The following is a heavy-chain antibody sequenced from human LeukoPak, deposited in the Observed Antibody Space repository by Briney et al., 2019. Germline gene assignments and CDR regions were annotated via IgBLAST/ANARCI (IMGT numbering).Heavy chain of an antibody. CDR1: GYTFIDSD. V-gene: IGHV1-69-2*01. D-gene: IGHD1-1*01. J-gene: IGHJ5*02. CDR2: VESEDGET. Sequence: ASVKVSCKASGYTFIDSDMHWVRQAPGKGLEWMGRVESEDGETLYEEKFQGRVTITADTSTDTVYMELSSLRSEDTAIYYCAANVDDCFTGWFDPWGQGTLVTVSS. CDR3: AANVDDCFTGWFDP.